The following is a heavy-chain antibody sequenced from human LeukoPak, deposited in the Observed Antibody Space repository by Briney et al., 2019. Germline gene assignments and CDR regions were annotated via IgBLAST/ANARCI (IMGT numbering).Heavy chain of an antibody. D-gene: IGHD5-18*01. J-gene: IGHJ6*03. V-gene: IGHV3-7*01. Sequence: GGSLRLSCAASGFTFSSQWMSWARQAPGKGLEWVVIVNQGGTQKYYVDSVKGRFTISRDNAKNSLYLQMNSLRAEDTAVYYCARVDTAMVTVYYYYMDVWGKGTTVTVSS. CDR3: ARVDTAMVTVYYYYMDV. CDR1: GFTFSSQW. CDR2: VNQGGTQK.